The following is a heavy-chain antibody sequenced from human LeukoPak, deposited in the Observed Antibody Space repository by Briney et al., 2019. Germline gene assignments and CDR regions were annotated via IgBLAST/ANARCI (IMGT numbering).Heavy chain of an antibody. V-gene: IGHV3-30*18. Sequence: GGSLRLSCAASGFTFSSYGMHWVRQAPGKGLEWVAVISYDGSNKYYADSVKGRFTISRDNSKNTLYLQMNSLRAEDTAVYYCANGYRTLDYWGQGTLVTVSS. CDR2: ISYDGSNK. D-gene: IGHD5-24*01. CDR1: GFTFSSYG. J-gene: IGHJ4*02. CDR3: ANGYRTLDY.